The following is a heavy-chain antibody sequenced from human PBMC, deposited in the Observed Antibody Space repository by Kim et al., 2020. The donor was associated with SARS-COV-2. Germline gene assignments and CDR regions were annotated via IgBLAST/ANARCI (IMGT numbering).Heavy chain of an antibody. V-gene: IGHV3-15*01. J-gene: IGHJ4*03. Sequence: GGSLRLSCAASGFTFINASMNWVRQAPGKGLEWVARIKSKTDGGTTDYAAPVKGRFTISRDDSKDSLFLHRTSLETDDTAVYYCPTVFGTYIRGSFVYWG. CDR1: GFTFINAS. D-gene: IGHD3-3*01. CDR3: PTVFGTYIRGSFVY. CDR2: IKSKTDGGTT.